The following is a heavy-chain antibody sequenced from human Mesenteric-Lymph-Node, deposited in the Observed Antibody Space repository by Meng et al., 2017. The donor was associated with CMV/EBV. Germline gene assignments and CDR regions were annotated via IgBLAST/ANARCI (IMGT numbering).Heavy chain of an antibody. J-gene: IGHJ3*02. Sequence: GESLKISCAASGFTFSSYSMNWVRQAPGKGLEWVSSISSSSSYIYYADSVKGRFTISRDNAKNSLYLQMNSLRAEDTAVYYCARDHNGNGWGGDAFDIWGQGTMVTVSS. V-gene: IGHV3-21*01. CDR2: ISSSSSYI. CDR1: GFTFSSYS. CDR3: ARDHNGNGWGGDAFDI. D-gene: IGHD6-19*01.